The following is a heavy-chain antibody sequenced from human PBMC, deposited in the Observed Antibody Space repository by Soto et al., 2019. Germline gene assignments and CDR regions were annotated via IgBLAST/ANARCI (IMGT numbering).Heavy chain of an antibody. V-gene: IGHV4-59*01. J-gene: IGHJ4*02. CDR2: VYNSGST. CDR1: GGSISSNY. D-gene: IGHD6-13*01. CDR3: ARYRREAVAGYTLDN. Sequence: PWETLSLTCTVSGGSISSNYCTWIQQPPGKGLEWIGYVYNSGSTNYNPSLKSRVTISEDTSKSQFSLKVNSMTAADTAVYYCARYRREAVAGYTLDNWGQGILVTVSS.